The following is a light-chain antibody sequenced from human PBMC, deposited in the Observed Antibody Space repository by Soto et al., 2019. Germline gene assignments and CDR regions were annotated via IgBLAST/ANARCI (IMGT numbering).Light chain of an antibody. CDR1: QGVRSY. Sequence: DIQLTHSPSSLSASVGDRVTITCRASQGVRSYLAWFQQRPGKAPKLLIFGASTLQNGVPARFSGGGFGTEFTLTITSLQPEDFATYYCHQVYTYPRPFGQGS. CDR2: GAS. J-gene: IGKJ1*01. CDR3: HQVYTYPRP. V-gene: IGKV1-9*01.